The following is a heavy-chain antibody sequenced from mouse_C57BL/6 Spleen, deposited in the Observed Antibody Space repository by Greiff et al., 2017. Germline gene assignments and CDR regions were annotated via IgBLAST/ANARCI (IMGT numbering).Heavy chain of an antibody. J-gene: IGHJ1*03. CDR1: GFTFSSYA. CDR3: ARDGGYDYDWYFDV. D-gene: IGHD2-4*01. CDR2: ISDGGSYT. Sequence: EVKLVESGGGLVKPGGSLKLSCAASGFTFSSYAMSWVRQTPEKRLEWVATISDGGSYTYYPDNVKGRFTISRDNAKNNLYLQVSHLTSEDTAMYYGARDGGYDYDWYFDVWGTGTTVTVSS. V-gene: IGHV5-4*01.